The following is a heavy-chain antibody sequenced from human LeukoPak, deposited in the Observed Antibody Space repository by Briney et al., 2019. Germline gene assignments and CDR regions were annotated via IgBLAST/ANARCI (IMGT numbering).Heavy chain of an antibody. D-gene: IGHD2/OR15-2a*01. V-gene: IGHV3-21*01. CDR2: ISSSSDYI. CDR1: GFTFSSYN. CDR3: ARGKTSQNIVTRKTYNWFDP. J-gene: IGHJ5*02. Sequence: PGGSLRLSCAASGFTFSSYNMNWVRQAPGKGLEWVSSISSSSDYIYYADSVKGRFAISRDNAKNSLYLQMKSLRAEDTAVYYCARGKTSQNIVTRKTYNWFDPWGQGTLVTVSS.